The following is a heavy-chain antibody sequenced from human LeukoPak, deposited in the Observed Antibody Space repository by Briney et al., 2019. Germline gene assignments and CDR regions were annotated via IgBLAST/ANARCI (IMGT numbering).Heavy chain of an antibody. D-gene: IGHD6-19*01. Sequence: SETLSLTCTVSGGSISSYYWNWIRQPPGKGLEWIGYIFHSGSTNYNPSLKSRVTVSVDTSKNQFSLKLSSVTAADSAVYYCAREASSGWHIDYWGQGTLVTVSS. CDR2: IFHSGST. CDR3: AREASSGWHIDY. V-gene: IGHV4-59*01. CDR1: GGSISSYY. J-gene: IGHJ4*02.